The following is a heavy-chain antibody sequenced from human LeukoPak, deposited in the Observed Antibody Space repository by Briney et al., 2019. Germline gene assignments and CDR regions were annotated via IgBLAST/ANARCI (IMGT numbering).Heavy chain of an antibody. CDR1: GYTFISYA. CDR2: INPNSGGT. CDR3: ARDRLRWLQTFDY. V-gene: IGHV1-2*06. J-gene: IGHJ4*02. D-gene: IGHD5-24*01. Sequence: GASVKVSCKASGYTFISYAMNWVRQSPGQGLEWMGRINPNSGGTNYAQKFQGRVTMTRDTSISTAYMELSRLRSDDTALYYCARDRLRWLQTFDYWGQGTLVTVSS.